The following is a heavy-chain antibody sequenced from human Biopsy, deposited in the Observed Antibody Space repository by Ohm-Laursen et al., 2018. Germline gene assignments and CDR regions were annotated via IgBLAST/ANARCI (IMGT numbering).Heavy chain of an antibody. CDR1: EFNFDSNH. CDR3: AGAGGHSF. Sequence: SLRLSCAASEFNFDSNHMNWVRQAPGKGLEWVSMIHGSGRTDYADSVKGRFTVSRDNYKDTVNLQMNALRVDDTAIYYCAGAGGHSFWGQGALVTVSS. D-gene: IGHD3-16*01. V-gene: IGHV3-66*01. CDR2: IHGSGRT. J-gene: IGHJ4*02.